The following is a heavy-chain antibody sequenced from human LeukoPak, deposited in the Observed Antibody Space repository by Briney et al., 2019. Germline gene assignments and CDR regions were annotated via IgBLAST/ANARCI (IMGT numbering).Heavy chain of an antibody. J-gene: IGHJ3*02. CDR1: GYTFTGYY. CDR2: INPNSGGT. D-gene: IGHD6-13*01. CDR3: ARDLAAADAFDI. Sequence: ASVKVSCKASGYTFTGYYMHWGRQAPGQGLEWMGRINPNSGGTNYAQKFQGRVTMTRDTSISTAYMELSRLRSDDTAVYYCARDLAAADAFDIWGQGTMVTVSS. V-gene: IGHV1-2*06.